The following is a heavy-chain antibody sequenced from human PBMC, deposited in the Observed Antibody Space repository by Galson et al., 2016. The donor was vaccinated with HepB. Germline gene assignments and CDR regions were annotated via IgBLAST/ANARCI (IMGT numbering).Heavy chain of an antibody. J-gene: IGHJ2*01. CDR2: VSHSSTYV. CDR3: ARSLGWYFDV. CDR1: GFTFDNCT. Sequence: SLRLSCAASGFTFDNCTMNWLRQAPGKGLEWVSSVSHSSTYVYYADSVEGRFTISRDNAKNSLYLEMNSLRVEDTAVFYCARSLGWYFDVWGRGTLVTVSS. V-gene: IGHV3-21*01. D-gene: IGHD6-6*01.